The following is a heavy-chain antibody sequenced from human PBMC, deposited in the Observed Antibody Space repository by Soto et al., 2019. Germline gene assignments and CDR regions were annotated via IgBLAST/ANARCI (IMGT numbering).Heavy chain of an antibody. D-gene: IGHD3-10*01. V-gene: IGHV3-53*01. CDR2: IYDNGTT. Sequence: PGGSLRLSCAASGFTFSSYGMHWVRQAPGMGLEWVSVIYDNGTTYYADSVKGRFTISRDTSTNTLSLQMDSLRAEDTAVYYCVRPLPSGRNYGLDVWGQGTTVTVSS. CDR3: VRPLPSGRNYGLDV. CDR1: GFTFSSYG. J-gene: IGHJ6*02.